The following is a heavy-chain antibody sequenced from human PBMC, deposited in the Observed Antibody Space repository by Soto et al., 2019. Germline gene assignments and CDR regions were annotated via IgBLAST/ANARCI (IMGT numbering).Heavy chain of an antibody. J-gene: IGHJ4*02. V-gene: IGHV4-59*08. CDR2: IYYSGST. D-gene: IGHD4-17*01. CDR1: GCSLSSYY. Sequence: SETLSLTWPVSGCSLSSYYWSWVRQPPGKGLEWIGYIYYSGSTNYNPSLKSRVTISVDTSKNQFSLKLSSVTAADTAVYYCARRYGDYFDYWGQGTLVTVSS. CDR3: ARRYGDYFDY.